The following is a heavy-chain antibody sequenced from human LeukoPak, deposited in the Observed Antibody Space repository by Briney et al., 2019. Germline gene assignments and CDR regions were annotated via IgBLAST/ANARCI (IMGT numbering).Heavy chain of an antibody. Sequence: ASVKVSCKASGYTITGYYMHWVRQAPGQGLEWMGWINPNSGGTNYAQKFQGRVTMTRDTSISTAYMELSRLRSDDTAVYYCAREIEWELPSSFDYWGQETLVTVSS. J-gene: IGHJ4*02. D-gene: IGHD1-26*01. V-gene: IGHV1-2*02. CDR1: GYTITGYY. CDR2: INPNSGGT. CDR3: AREIEWELPSSFDY.